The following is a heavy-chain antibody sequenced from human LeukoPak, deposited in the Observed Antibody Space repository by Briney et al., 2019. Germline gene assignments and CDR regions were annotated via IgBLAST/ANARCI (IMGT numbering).Heavy chain of an antibody. CDR1: GFIFSTYA. CDR2: IWYDGSNT. V-gene: IGHV3-30*04. D-gene: IGHD3-10*01. J-gene: IGHJ4*02. Sequence: GGSLRLSCAASGFIFSTYAMHWVRQAPGKGLEWVAVIWYDGSNTYYADSVKGRFTISRDNSKNTLYLQMNSLRAEDTAVYYCTRDHSLWSLDYWGQGTLVTVSS. CDR3: TRDHSLWSLDY.